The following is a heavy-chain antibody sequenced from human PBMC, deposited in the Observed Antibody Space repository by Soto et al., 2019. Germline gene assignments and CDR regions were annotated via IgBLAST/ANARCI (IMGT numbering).Heavy chain of an antibody. CDR2: LSSDSHT. CDR3: ARDGIVDIVAKNGVPFDY. Sequence: GGSLRHYCAASGFSFRTYAMSWAPQAAGQGLDWVSSLSSDSHTYYTDSVKGRFTISRDNAKNSLYLQMNSLRAEDTAVYYCARDGIVDIVAKNGVPFDYWGQGTLVTVSS. J-gene: IGHJ4*02. CDR1: GFSFRTYA. V-gene: IGHV3-21*01. D-gene: IGHD5-12*01.